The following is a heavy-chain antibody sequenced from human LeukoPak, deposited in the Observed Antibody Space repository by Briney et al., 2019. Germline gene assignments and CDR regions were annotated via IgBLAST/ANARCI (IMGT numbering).Heavy chain of an antibody. CDR1: GGSISGSSYY. V-gene: IGHV4-39*02. CDR2: IYYSGST. D-gene: IGHD3-22*01. CDR3: ARGSYDSSGYYPFPFDY. Sequence: SETLSLTCTVSGGSISGSSYYWGWIRQPPGKGLEWIGSIYYSGSTYYNPSLKSRVTISVDTSKNQFSLKLNSVTATDTAVYYCARGSYDSSGYYPFPFDYWGQGTLVTVSS. J-gene: IGHJ4*02.